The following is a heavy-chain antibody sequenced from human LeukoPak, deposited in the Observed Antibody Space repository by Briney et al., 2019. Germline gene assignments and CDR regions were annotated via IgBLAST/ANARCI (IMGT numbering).Heavy chain of an antibody. V-gene: IGHV1-8*03. CDR1: GYTFNTFD. CDR3: ARGRRVRGVINVYYYYYMDV. J-gene: IGHJ6*03. Sequence: ASVKVSCEASGYTFNTFDINWVRQASGQGLEWMGGMNTDSGKTAYAQRFQGRVNITRNASVNTVYLEVSSLRSEDTAVYYCARGRRVRGVINVYYYYYMDVWGKGTTVIVSS. D-gene: IGHD3-10*01. CDR2: MNTDSGKT.